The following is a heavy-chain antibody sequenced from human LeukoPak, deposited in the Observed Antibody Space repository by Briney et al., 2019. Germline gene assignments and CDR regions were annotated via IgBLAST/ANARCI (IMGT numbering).Heavy chain of an antibody. CDR1: GFTFSSYS. CDR3: ARDGGGLHPDIVVVPAPTGDFDY. V-gene: IGHV3-21*01. CDR2: ISSSSSYI. Sequence: PGGSLRLSCAASGFTFSSYSMSWVRQAPGKGLEWVSSISSSSSYIYYADSVKGRFTISRDNAKNSLYLQMNSLRAEDTAVYYCARDGGGLHPDIVVVPAPTGDFDYWGQGTLVTVSS. J-gene: IGHJ4*02. D-gene: IGHD2-2*01.